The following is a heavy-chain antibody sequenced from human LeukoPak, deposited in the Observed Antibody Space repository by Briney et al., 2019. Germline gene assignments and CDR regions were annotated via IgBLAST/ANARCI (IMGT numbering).Heavy chain of an antibody. D-gene: IGHD1-14*01. J-gene: IGHJ4*02. CDR1: GGSISTYY. Sequence: PSETLSLTCTVSGGSISTYYWSWIRQPPGKGLEWIGYVYYSGSTNYNPSLKSRVTISVDTSKNQLFLHLSSVTASDSAIYYCARYRRNLIEDRFREGEPNFDYWGQGILVTVSS. CDR3: ARYRRNLIEDRFREGEPNFDY. CDR2: VYYSGST. V-gene: IGHV4-59*08.